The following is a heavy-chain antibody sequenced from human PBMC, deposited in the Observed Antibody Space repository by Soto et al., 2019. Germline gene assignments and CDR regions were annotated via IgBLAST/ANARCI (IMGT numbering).Heavy chain of an antibody. J-gene: IGHJ6*02. V-gene: IGHV3-13*01. D-gene: IGHD6-13*01. CDR2: IGTAGDT. Sequence: LRLSCAASGFTFSSYDMHWVRQATGKGLEWVSAIGTAGDTYYPGSVKGRFTISRENAKNSLYLQMNSLRAEDTAVYYCARDDSSSSWRGYYYGMDVWGQGTTVTVSS. CDR1: GFTFSSYD. CDR3: ARDDSSSSWRGYYYGMDV.